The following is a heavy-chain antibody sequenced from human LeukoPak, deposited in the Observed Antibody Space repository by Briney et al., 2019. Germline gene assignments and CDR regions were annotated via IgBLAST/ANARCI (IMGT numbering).Heavy chain of an antibody. Sequence: PGGSLRLSCVASGFTFTNYWMSWVRQAPGKGLEWVANIKQDGSEKYYVDSVKGRFTISRDNAKNSLYLQMNSLRAEDTAVYYCARESDCSGGSCYSFYYYYYMDVWGKGTTVTISS. V-gene: IGHV3-7*01. D-gene: IGHD2-15*01. CDR2: IKQDGSEK. CDR1: GFTFTNYW. CDR3: ARESDCSGGSCYSFYYYYYMDV. J-gene: IGHJ6*03.